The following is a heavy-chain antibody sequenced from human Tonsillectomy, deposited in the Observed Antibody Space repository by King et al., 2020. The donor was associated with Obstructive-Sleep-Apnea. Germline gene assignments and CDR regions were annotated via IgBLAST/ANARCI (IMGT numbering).Heavy chain of an antibody. D-gene: IGHD3-10*01. CDR1: GFTFSSYS. V-gene: IGHV3-48*04. CDR2: ISSSSSTI. J-gene: IGHJ3*02. Sequence: VQLVESGGGLVQPGGSLRLSCAASGFTFSSYSMNWVRQAPGKGLEWVSYISSSSSTIYYADSVKGRFTISRDNAKNSLYLQMNSLRAEDTAVYYCARSRGGPPGAFDIWGQGTMVTVSS. CDR3: ARSRGGPPGAFDI.